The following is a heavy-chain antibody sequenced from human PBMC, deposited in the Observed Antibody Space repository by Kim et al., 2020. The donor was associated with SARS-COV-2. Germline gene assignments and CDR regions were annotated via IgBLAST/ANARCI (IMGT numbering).Heavy chain of an antibody. Sequence: GGSLRLSCAASGFSFNTYSMNWVRQAPGKGLEWLSYISSSNTTIYYANSVKGRFTVSRDNAKNSQYLQMNSLRAEDTATYYCVRDPGHYWGQGTLVIVSS. V-gene: IGHV3-48*04. J-gene: IGHJ4*02. CDR2: ISSSNTTI. CDR3: VRDPGHY. D-gene: IGHD7-27*01. CDR1: GFSFNTYS.